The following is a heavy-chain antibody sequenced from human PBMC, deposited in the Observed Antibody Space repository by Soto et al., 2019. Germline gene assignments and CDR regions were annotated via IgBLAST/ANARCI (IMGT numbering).Heavy chain of an antibody. D-gene: IGHD3-16*01. V-gene: IGHV1-8*01. Sequence: QVQLVQSGAEVKKPGASVKVSCKASGYTFTSYDINWVRQATGQGLEWMGWMNPNSGNTGYAQKFQGRVTMTRNTSLSPASMGPARLRSEDTAVIYSAREGVRGMEVWGQGDTLSVSS. CDR3: AREGVRGMEV. J-gene: IGHJ6*02. CDR2: MNPNSGNT. CDR1: GYTFTSYD.